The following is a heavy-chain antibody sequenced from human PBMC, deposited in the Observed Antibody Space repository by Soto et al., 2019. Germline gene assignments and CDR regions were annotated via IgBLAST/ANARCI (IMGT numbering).Heavy chain of an antibody. CDR1: GGTFSSYA. V-gene: IGHV1-69*13. CDR3: ARVARKGPMTATNYYYYYGMDV. J-gene: IGHJ6*02. D-gene: IGHD2-21*02. Sequence: ASVKVSCKASGGTFSSYAISWVRQAPGQGLEWMGGIIPIFGTANYAQKFQGRVTITADESTSTAYMELSSLRSEDTAVYYCARVARKGPMTATNYYYYYGMDVWGQGTTVTVSS. CDR2: IIPIFGTA.